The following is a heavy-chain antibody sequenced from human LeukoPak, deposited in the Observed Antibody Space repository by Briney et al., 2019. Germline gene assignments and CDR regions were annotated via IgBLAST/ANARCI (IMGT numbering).Heavy chain of an antibody. J-gene: IGHJ4*02. V-gene: IGHV3-7*04. CDR1: GFTFSNYW. CDR3: ARGFYYDSSGYYPDC. D-gene: IGHD3-22*01. Sequence: GGSLRLSCAASGFTFSNYWMTWVRQAPGRGLEWVANIKEDGYEKYYVDSVKGRFTMSRDNAKNSVFLQMNSLRDEDTAVYYCARGFYYDSSGYYPDCWGQGTLVTVSS. CDR2: IKEDGYEK.